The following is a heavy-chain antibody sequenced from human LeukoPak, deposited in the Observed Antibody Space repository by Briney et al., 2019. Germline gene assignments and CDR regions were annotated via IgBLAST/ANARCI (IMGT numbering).Heavy chain of an antibody. CDR2: IIPILGIA. V-gene: IGHV1-69*04. J-gene: IGHJ4*02. D-gene: IGHD1-1*01. Sequence: ASVTVSSTESVGTFTIYAIRWVRQAPGQGLERGGRIIPILGIANYAQKFQGRVTITADKSTSTAYMELSSLRSEDTAVYYCARVRPKLERRGYCDYWGQGTLVTVPS. CDR1: VGTFTIYA. CDR3: ARVRPKLERRGYCDY.